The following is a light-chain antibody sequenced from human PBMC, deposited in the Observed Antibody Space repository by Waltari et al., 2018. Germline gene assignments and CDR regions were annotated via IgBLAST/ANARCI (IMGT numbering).Light chain of an antibody. J-gene: IGLJ2*01. Sequence: QSALTQPASVSGSPGQSITLSCTGTRSDVGGYNFVSWYQKQPGKAPKLMIFDVTYRPSGISPRFSGSKSGNTASLTISGLQADDEADYFCMSYTSSHTIIFGGGTKLTVL. CDR1: RSDVGGYNF. CDR3: MSYTSSHTII. CDR2: DVT. V-gene: IGLV2-14*03.